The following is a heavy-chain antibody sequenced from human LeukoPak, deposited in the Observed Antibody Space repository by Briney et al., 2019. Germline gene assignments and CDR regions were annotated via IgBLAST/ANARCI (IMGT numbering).Heavy chain of an antibody. CDR1: GGTFIIYA. D-gene: IGHD3-10*01. J-gene: IGHJ4*02. V-gene: IGHV1-69*05. Sequence: GSSVTVSCTASGGTFIIYAISWVRQAPGQGGEWMGGIIPIFGTANYAQKFQGRVTITTDESTSTAYMELSRLRSDDTAVYYCARVLFYGSGSHYNWGYWGQGTLATVSS. CDR2: IIPIFGTA. CDR3: ARVLFYGSGSHYNWGY.